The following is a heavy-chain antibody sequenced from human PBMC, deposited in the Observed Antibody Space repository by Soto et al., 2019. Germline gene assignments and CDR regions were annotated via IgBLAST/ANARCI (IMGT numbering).Heavy chain of an antibody. V-gene: IGHV1-3*01. D-gene: IGHD4-17*01. Sequence: ASVKVSCKASGYTFTSYAMHWVRQAPGQRLEWMGWINAGNGNTKYSQKFQGRVTITRDTSASTAYMELSSLRSEDTAVYYCARDTDLTLVTTLDYWGQGTPVTVSS. CDR1: GYTFTSYA. CDR2: INAGNGNT. J-gene: IGHJ4*02. CDR3: ARDTDLTLVTTLDY.